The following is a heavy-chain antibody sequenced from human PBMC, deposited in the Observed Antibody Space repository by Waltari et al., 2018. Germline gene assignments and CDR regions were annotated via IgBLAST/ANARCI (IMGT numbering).Heavy chain of an antibody. CDR2: IYYSGST. CDR3: AGNYYDSSGYYYGYYYYYMDV. Sequence: QVQLQESGPGLVKPSETLSLTCTVSGGSISSYYWSWIRQPPGKGREWIGYIYYSGSTNYNPSLKSRVTISVDTSKNQFSLKLSSVTAADTAVYYCAGNYYDSSGYYYGYYYYYMDVWGKGTTVTVSS. D-gene: IGHD3-22*01. V-gene: IGHV4-59*01. J-gene: IGHJ6*03. CDR1: GGSISSYY.